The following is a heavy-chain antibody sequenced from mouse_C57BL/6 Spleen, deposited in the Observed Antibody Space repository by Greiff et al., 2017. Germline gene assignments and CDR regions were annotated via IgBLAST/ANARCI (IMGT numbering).Heavy chain of an antibody. J-gene: IGHJ2*01. D-gene: IGHD1-1*01. CDR2: IDPANGNT. CDR3: ARSKVYYYGSSSWDY. Sequence: VHVKQSVAELVRPGASVKLSCTASGFNIKNTYMHWVKQRPEQGLEWIGRIDPANGNTKYAPKFQGKATITADTSSNTAYLQLSSLTSEDTAIYYCARSKVYYYGSSSWDYWGQGTTLTVSS. CDR1: GFNIKNTY. V-gene: IGHV14-3*01.